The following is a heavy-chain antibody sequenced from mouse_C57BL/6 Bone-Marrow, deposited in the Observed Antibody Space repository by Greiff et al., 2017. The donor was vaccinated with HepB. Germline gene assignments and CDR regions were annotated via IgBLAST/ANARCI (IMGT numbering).Heavy chain of an antibody. V-gene: IGHV1-69*01. CDR3: ARERSDWDCDV. CDR2: IDPSDSYT. CDR1: GYTFTSYW. J-gene: IGHJ1*03. Sequence: QVQLQQPGAELVMPGASVKLSCKASGYTFTSYWMHWVKQRPGQGLEWIGEIDPSDSYTNYNQKFKGKSTLTVDKSSSTADMQLSSLTSEDSAVDDCARERSDWDCDVWGTGTTVTVSA.